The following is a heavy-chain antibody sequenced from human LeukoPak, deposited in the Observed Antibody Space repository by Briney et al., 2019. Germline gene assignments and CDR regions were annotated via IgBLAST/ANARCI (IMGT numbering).Heavy chain of an antibody. D-gene: IGHD3-22*01. CDR3: ASGQIDYYDSSGYYLNLPNY. Sequence: SETLSLTCTVSGGSISSYYWSWIQQPPGKGLEWIGYIYYSGSTNYNPSLKSRVTISVDTSKNQFSLKLSSVTAADTAVYYCASGQIDYYDSSGYYLNLPNYWGQGTLVTVSS. J-gene: IGHJ4*02. CDR1: GGSISSYY. CDR2: IYYSGST. V-gene: IGHV4-59*08.